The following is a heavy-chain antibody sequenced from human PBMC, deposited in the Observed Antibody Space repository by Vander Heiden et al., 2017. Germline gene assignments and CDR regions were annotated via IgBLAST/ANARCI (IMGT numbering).Heavy chain of an antibody. Sequence: QVQPVAEGGGVVQPGRSRWLSFDDKGKPFSSYGMHWVRQVPGKGLEWVAVISYDGSNKYYADSVKGLFTITRDNSKNTLYLQMNSLRAEDTAVYYCAKADTAMANAEYFQHWGQGTLVTVSS. CDR2: ISYDGSNK. CDR1: GKPFSSYG. J-gene: IGHJ1*01. CDR3: AKADTAMANAEYFQH. D-gene: IGHD5-18*01. V-gene: IGHV3-30*18.